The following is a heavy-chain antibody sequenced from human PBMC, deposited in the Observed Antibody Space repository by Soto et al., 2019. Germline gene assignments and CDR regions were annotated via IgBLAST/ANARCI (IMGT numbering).Heavy chain of an antibody. CDR1: GGSISSGGYY. CDR2: IYYSGST. D-gene: IGHD3-9*01. V-gene: IGHV4-31*03. CDR3: ARTAFPTYYDILTGYDWFDP. Sequence: SETLSLTCTVSGGSISSGGYYWGWIRQHPGKGLEWIGYIYYSGSTYYNPSLKSRVTISVDTSKNQFSLKLSSVTAADTAVYYCARTAFPTYYDILTGYDWFDPWGQGTLVTVSS. J-gene: IGHJ5*02.